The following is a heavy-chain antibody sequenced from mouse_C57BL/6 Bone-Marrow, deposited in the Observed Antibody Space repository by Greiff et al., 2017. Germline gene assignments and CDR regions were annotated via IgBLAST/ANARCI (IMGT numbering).Heavy chain of an antibody. J-gene: IGHJ3*01. CDR1: GYTFTSYW. CDR2: ITPTNGGT. CDR3: ARAAQATSFAY. Sequence: HVQLQPPWTELVQPGASVKLSCKSSGYTFTSYWMHWVKQRPGHGLELICNITPTNGGTNYNEKFKSKATLTVDKSSSTAYMQLSSLTSEDSAVYYCARAAQATSFAYWGQGTLVTVAA. D-gene: IGHD3-2*02. V-gene: IGHV1-53*01.